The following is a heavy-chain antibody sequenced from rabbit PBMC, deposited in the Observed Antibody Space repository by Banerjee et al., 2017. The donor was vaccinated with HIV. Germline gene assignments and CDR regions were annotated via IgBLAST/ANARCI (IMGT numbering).Heavy chain of an antibody. CDR1: GLDFGASYW. Sequence: QEQLEESGGDLVKPEGSLTLTCKASGLDFGASYWICWVRQAPGKGLEWIGCIYTGSGATYYASWVNGRFTISRRTSLNTVDLKMTSLTAADTATYFCARDMAGVIGWNFNLWGPGTLVTVS. J-gene: IGHJ4*01. CDR3: ARDMAGVIGWNFNL. D-gene: IGHD4-1*01. V-gene: IGHV1S43*01. CDR2: IYTGSGAT.